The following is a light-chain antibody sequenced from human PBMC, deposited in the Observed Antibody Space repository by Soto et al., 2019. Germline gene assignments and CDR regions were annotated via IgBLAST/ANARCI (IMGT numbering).Light chain of an antibody. V-gene: IGKV3-20*01. CDR2: GAS. Sequence: EIVLTQSPGTLSLSPGERATLSCRASPSVSSSSLAWYQQKPGQAPRLLIFGASTRAAGFPDRFSGSGSGTDFTLTISRLEPEDFAVYYCQQYGSSPRTFGQGTKVDIK. J-gene: IGKJ1*01. CDR1: PSVSSSS. CDR3: QQYGSSPRT.